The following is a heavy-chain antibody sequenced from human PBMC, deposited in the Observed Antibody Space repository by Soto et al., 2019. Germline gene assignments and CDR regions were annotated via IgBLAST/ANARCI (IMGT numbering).Heavy chain of an antibody. D-gene: IGHD2-15*01. J-gene: IGHJ4*02. CDR2: ISAYNGNT. CDR3: ARDAKRYCSGGSCSYFDY. Sequence: ASVKVSCKASGYTFTSYGISWVRQAPGQGLEWMGWISAYNGNTNYAQKPQGRVTMTTDTSTSTAYMELRSLRPDDTAVYYCARDAKRYCSGGSCSYFDYWGQGTLVTVSS. V-gene: IGHV1-18*04. CDR1: GYTFTSYG.